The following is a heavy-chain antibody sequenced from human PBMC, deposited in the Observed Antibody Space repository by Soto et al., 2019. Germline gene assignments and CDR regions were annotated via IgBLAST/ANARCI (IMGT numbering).Heavy chain of an antibody. CDR1: GFTFDDFS. CDR3: AKGLRTPMVLGWFDP. V-gene: IGHV3-43*01. CDR2: ITWNGGTT. D-gene: IGHD5-18*01. Sequence: GGSLRLSCAASGFTFDDFSMHWVRQAPGKGLEWVSLITWNGGTTYYADSVKGRFTISRDNSKNSLYLQMNSLRTEDTAFYYCAKGLRTPMVLGWFDPWGQGTLVTVS. J-gene: IGHJ5*02.